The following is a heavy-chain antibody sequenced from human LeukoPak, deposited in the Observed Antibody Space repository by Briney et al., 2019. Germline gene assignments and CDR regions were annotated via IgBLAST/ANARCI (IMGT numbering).Heavy chain of an antibody. J-gene: IGHJ4*02. Sequence: GGSLSLSCPASGFTLSSYAINWVRQAPGKGLEWVSSMSASGGSTYYADSVKGRFTISRDNSKNKLYLQMNSLRAEDTAGYYCAKPDRTDYADYWGQGTLVTVSS. CDR3: AKPDRTDYADY. CDR1: GFTLSSYA. V-gene: IGHV3-23*01. CDR2: MSASGGST. D-gene: IGHD1-14*01.